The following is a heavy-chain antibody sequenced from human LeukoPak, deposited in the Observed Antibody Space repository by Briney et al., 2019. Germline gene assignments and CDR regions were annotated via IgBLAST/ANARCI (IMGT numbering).Heavy chain of an antibody. CDR2: IDYSGRT. V-gene: IGHV4-39*07. J-gene: IGHJ5*02. CDR3: ATVFYDFLSGESWFDP. D-gene: IGHD3-9*01. CDR1: GDSIDSVSYY. Sequence: SETLSLTCSVSGDSIDSVSYYWGWIRQAPGKGPEWIASIDYSGRTFYNPSLRSRVTISVDTSNNDFSLNLTSVTAADTAVYYCATVFYDFLSGESWFDPWGQGALVTVS.